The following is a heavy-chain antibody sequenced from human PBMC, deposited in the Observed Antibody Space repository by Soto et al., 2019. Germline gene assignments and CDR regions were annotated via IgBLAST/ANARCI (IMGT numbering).Heavy chain of an antibody. CDR3: ARYCSSTSCYRKGMDV. V-gene: IGHV4-30-4*08. J-gene: IGHJ6*02. CDR2: IYATGTT. D-gene: IGHD2-2*01. CDR1: GASISRDNYY. Sequence: QVQLQESGPGLVKPSQTVSLTCTVSGASISRDNYYWSWLRKRPGKVLEWIGNIYATGTTSYNPSVESRFTMSVDTAKSQFSLKVTFVNAADTAVYYCARYCSSTSCYRKGMDVWGQGTTVTVSS.